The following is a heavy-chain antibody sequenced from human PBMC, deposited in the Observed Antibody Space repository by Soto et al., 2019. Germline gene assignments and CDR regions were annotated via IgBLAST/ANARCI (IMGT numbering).Heavy chain of an antibody. CDR2: IYYSGST. Sequence: SETLSLTCTVSGGSISSSSYYWGWIRQPQGKGLEWIGSIYYSGSTYYNPSLKSRVTISVDTSKNQFSLKLSSVTAADTAVYYCARRAERYYYDSSGYYYFDYWGQGTLVTVSS. CDR1: GGSISSSSYY. V-gene: IGHV4-39*01. J-gene: IGHJ4*02. D-gene: IGHD3-22*01. CDR3: ARRAERYYYDSSGYYYFDY.